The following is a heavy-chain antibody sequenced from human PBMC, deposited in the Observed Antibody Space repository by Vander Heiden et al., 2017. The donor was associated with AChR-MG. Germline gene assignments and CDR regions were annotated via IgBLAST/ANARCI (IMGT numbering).Heavy chain of an antibody. J-gene: IGHJ4*02. V-gene: IGHV3-30*18. Sequence: QVQLVESGGGVVQPERSLRLSCAAAGFTFSSYGMHWVRQAPGKGLEWVAVISYDGSNKYYADSVKGRFTISRDNSKNTLYLQMNSLRAEDTAVYCCAKDRGLYDSSGYYLPIVDYWGQGTLVTVSS. CDR2: ISYDGSNK. D-gene: IGHD3-22*01. CDR3: AKDRGLYDSSGYYLPIVDY. CDR1: GFTFSSYG.